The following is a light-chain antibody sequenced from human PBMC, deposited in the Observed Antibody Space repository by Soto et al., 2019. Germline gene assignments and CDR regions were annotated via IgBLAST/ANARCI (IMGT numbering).Light chain of an antibody. CDR3: QTWGTGIWV. Sequence: QSVLTQSPSASASLGASVKLTCTLNSGHSNYAIAWHQQQPEKGPRYLMKINSDGSHSKGDGTPDRFSGSSSGAERYLTISSLQSEDEADYYCQTWGTGIWVFGGGTKLTVL. CDR2: INSDGSH. CDR1: SGHSNYA. V-gene: IGLV4-69*01. J-gene: IGLJ3*02.